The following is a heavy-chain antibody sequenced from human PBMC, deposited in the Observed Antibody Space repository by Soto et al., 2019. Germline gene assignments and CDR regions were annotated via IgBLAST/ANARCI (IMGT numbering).Heavy chain of an antibody. J-gene: IGHJ3*01. CDR3: AKVRLTDYLRYAPHL. CDR2: ISPNGDST. CDR1: GFTFNNYA. D-gene: IGHD3-16*01. Sequence: EVQLLESGGGLVQPRGSLRLACAASGFTFNNYAMNWVCQAPGRGLEWVSIISPNGDSTYYADSVKGRFTIPRGNSQNTVFLQMSSLRAEDTAIYFCAKVRLTDYLRYAPHLWGQGTLVTVSS. V-gene: IGHV3-23*01.